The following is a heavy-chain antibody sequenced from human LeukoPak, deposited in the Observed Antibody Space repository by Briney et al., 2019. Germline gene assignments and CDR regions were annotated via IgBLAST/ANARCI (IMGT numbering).Heavy chain of an antibody. J-gene: IGHJ4*02. CDR3: AREENCSGGSCYYY. V-gene: IGHV1-2*06. CDR1: GYTFTGYY. CDR2: INPNSGGT. Sequence: ASLKVSCKASGYTFTGYYMHWVRQAPGQGLEWMGRINPNSGGTNYAQKFQGRVTMTRDTSISTAYMELSRLRSDDTAVHYCAREENCSGGSCYYYWGQGTLVTVSS. D-gene: IGHD2-15*01.